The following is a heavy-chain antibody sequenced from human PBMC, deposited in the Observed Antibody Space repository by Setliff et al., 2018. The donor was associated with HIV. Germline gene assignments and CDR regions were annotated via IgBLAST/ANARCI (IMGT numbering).Heavy chain of an antibody. CDR1: GGSIGSLNW. Sequence: SETLSLTCAVSGGSIGSLNWWSWVRQPPGKGLEWIGEIYHSGRTSYNPSLKSRASISVDKSKNQFSLKLSSVTAADTAVYYCARGFRSGYPLAYFQHWGQGTLVTVSS. D-gene: IGHD3-22*01. CDR3: ARGFRSGYPLAYFQH. V-gene: IGHV4-4*02. CDR2: IYHSGRT. J-gene: IGHJ1*01.